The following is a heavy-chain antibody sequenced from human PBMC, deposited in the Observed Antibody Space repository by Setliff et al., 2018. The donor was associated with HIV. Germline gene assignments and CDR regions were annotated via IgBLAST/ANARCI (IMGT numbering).Heavy chain of an antibody. CDR3: AKGAGFYGDYTFDY. D-gene: IGHD4-17*01. CDR2: IYSTGST. V-gene: IGHV4-59*11. Sequence: TETLSLTCTVSGPSINIHYWSWIRQSPGKGFEWIGYIYSTGSTNYNPSLQSRVTISMVASRNQFSLKVTSVTAADTAVYYCAKGAGFYGDYTFDYWGQGNLVTVSS. CDR1: GPSINIHY. J-gene: IGHJ4*02.